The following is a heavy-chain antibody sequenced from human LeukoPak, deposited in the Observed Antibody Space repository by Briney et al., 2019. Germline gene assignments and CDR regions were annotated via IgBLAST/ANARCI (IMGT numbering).Heavy chain of an antibody. J-gene: IGHJ6*02. V-gene: IGHV3-23*05. CDR3: VTDRPCDICWPMDA. Sequence: GALRLSCPASGFTYSGYSMSWVRQAPGKGLEWVSCLDNNGYNTYYAHAVKGRFTISRDNSKDTVYLQMHSLRAEHTAIYYCVTDRPCDICWPMDAWGQGTTVTVSS. CDR1: GFTYSGYS. D-gene: IGHD2-15*01. CDR2: LDNNGYNT.